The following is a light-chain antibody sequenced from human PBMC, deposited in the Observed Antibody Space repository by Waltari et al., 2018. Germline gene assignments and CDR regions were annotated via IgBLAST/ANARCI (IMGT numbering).Light chain of an antibody. J-gene: IGLJ1*01. V-gene: IGLV2-14*01. CDR2: EVS. Sequence: GTDSDVGAYDFVSWYQQHPGKAPHLIIYEVSNRPSGISNRFSASKSGNTASLTIAGLQAEDEADYYCSSYTTSSAPGVFGTGTRVTVL. CDR1: DSDVGAYDF. CDR3: SSYTTSSAPGV.